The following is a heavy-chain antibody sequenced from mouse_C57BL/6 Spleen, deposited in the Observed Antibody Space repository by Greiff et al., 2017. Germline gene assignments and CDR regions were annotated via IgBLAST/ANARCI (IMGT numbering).Heavy chain of an antibody. V-gene: IGHV1-26*01. D-gene: IGHD1-1*01. CDR1: GYTFTDYY. CDR3: ARYSGSSYWYFDV. Sequence: VQLQQSGPELVKPGASVKISCKASGYTFTDYYMNWVKQSHGKSLEWIGDINPNNGGTSYNQKFKGKATLTVDKSSSTAYMELRSLTSEDSAVYYFARYSGSSYWYFDVWGTGTTVTVSS. CDR2: INPNNGGT. J-gene: IGHJ1*03.